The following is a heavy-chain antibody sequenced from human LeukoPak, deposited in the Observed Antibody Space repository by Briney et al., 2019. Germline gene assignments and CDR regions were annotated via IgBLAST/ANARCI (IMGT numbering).Heavy chain of an antibody. CDR3: ARDPYGGNSYY. D-gene: IGHD4-23*01. V-gene: IGHV3-30*03. Sequence: GGSLRLSCAASGFTFSSYGMHWVRQAPGKGLEWVAVISYDGSNKYYADSVKSRFTISRDNAKNSLYLQMNSLRAEDTAVYYCARDPYGGNSYYWGQGTLVTVSS. J-gene: IGHJ4*02. CDR1: GFTFSSYG. CDR2: ISYDGSNK.